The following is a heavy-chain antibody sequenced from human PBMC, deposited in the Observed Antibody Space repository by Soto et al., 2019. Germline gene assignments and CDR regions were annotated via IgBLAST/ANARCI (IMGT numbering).Heavy chain of an antibody. Sequence: HPGGSLRLSCAASGFTFDDYAMHWVRQAPGKGLEWVSGISWNSGSIGYADSVKGRFTISRDNAKNSLYLQMNSLRAEDTALYYCAKAATMVRGAAYYYGMDVWGQGTTVTVSS. V-gene: IGHV3-9*01. J-gene: IGHJ6*02. CDR3: AKAATMVRGAAYYYGMDV. CDR2: ISWNSGSI. CDR1: GFTFDDYA. D-gene: IGHD3-10*01.